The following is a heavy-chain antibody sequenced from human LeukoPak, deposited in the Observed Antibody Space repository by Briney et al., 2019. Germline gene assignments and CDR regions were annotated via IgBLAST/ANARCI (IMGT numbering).Heavy chain of an antibody. V-gene: IGHV1-2*02. CDR1: GYTFTGYY. Sequence: ASVKVSCKASGYTFTGYYMHWVRQAPGQGLEWMGWINPNSGGTNYAQKFQGRVTMTRDTSISTAYMELSSLRSEDTAVYFCARSLFRFLEWSYRSYYYYYMDVWGKGTTVTVSS. J-gene: IGHJ6*03. CDR2: INPNSGGT. D-gene: IGHD3-3*01. CDR3: ARSLFRFLEWSYRSYYYYYMDV.